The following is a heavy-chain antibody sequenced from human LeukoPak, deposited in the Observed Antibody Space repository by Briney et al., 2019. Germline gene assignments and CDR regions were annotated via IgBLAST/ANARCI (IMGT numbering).Heavy chain of an antibody. V-gene: IGHV3-21*01. D-gene: IGHD3-3*01. Sequence: PGGSLRLSCVVSGFTFSTFTMNWVRQAPGKGLEWVSCISSSSSYIYYADSVKGRFTISRDNAKNSLYLQMNSLRAEDTAVYYCAKAISEVVPIDYWGQGTLVTVSS. CDR1: GFTFSTFT. CDR2: ISSSSSYI. CDR3: AKAISEVVPIDY. J-gene: IGHJ4*02.